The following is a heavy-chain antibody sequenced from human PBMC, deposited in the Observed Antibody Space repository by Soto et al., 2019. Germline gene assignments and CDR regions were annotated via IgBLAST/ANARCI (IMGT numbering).Heavy chain of an antibody. Sequence: SETLSLTCTVSGASIISTTKYWGWIRQPPGRGLEWIGTISSIGSTYYNPSLEGRVTISVDTSKNQFSLKVTSVTAADTGLYYCARQDDGDYEFFFDYWGQGTLVTVS. CDR1: GASIISTTKY. CDR3: ARQDDGDYEFFFDY. D-gene: IGHD4-17*01. V-gene: IGHV4-39*01. CDR2: ISSIGST. J-gene: IGHJ4*02.